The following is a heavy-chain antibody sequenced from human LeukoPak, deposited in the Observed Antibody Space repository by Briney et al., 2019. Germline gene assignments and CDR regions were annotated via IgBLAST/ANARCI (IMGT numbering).Heavy chain of an antibody. CDR3: AKESSGGWYFDY. J-gene: IGHJ4*02. V-gene: IGHV3-23*01. CDR1: GFTFSSYS. Sequence: GGSLRLSCSASGFTFSSYSMNWVRQAPGKGLEWVSSIPASGGSTYYADSVKGRFTISRDNSKNSLYLQMNSLRAEDTAVYYCAKESSGGWYFDYWGQGTLVTVSS. CDR2: IPASGGST. D-gene: IGHD6-19*01.